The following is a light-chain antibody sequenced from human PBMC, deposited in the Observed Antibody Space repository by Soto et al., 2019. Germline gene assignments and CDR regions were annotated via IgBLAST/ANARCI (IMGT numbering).Light chain of an antibody. V-gene: IGLV2-14*01. J-gene: IGLJ1*01. Sequence: QSVLTQPASVSGSPGQSITISCTGTSSDVGGYNYVSWYQQHPGKAPKLMIYDVSHRPSGVSDRFSGSKSGNTASLTISGLQAEDEADYYCSSYTSSSTPFYVFGTGTK. CDR3: SSYTSSSTPFYV. CDR1: SSDVGGYNY. CDR2: DVS.